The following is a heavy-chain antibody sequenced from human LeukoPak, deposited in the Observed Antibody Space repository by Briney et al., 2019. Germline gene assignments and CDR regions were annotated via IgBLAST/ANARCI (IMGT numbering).Heavy chain of an antibody. J-gene: IGHJ6*02. V-gene: IGHV4-34*01. D-gene: IGHD2-2*01. Sequence: SETLSLTCAVYGGSFSGYYWSWIRQPPGKGLEWIGEINHSGSTNYNPSLKSRATISVDTSKNQFSLKLSSVIAADTAVYYCARPGCSSTSCYLLTYGMDVWGQGTTVTVSS. CDR2: INHSGST. CDR1: GGSFSGYY. CDR3: ARPGCSSTSCYLLTYGMDV.